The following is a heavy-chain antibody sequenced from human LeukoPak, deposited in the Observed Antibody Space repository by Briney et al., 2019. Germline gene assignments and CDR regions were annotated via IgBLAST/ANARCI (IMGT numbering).Heavy chain of an antibody. CDR3: ARGVVSSSIDD. D-gene: IGHD6-13*01. J-gene: IGHJ4*01. V-gene: IGHV4-38-2*02. CDR2: IYHSGST. Sequence: PSETLSLTCTVSGYSISSGYYWGWIRQPPGKGLEWIGSIYHSGSTYYNPSLKSRVTISVDTSKNQFSLKLSSVTAADTAVYYCARGVVSSSIDDWGQGTLVTVSS. CDR1: GYSISSGYY.